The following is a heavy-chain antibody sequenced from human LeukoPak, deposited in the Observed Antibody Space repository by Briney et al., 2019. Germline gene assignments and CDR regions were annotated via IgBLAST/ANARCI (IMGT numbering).Heavy chain of an antibody. Sequence: ASVKVSCKASGYTFTSYDINWVRPATGQGLEWMGWMNPNSGNTGYAQKFQGRVTMTRNTSISTAYMELSSLRSEDTAVYYCARAYDILTATIAYWGQGTLVTVSS. CDR3: ARAYDILTATIAY. D-gene: IGHD3-9*01. V-gene: IGHV1-8*01. CDR1: GYTFTSYD. CDR2: MNPNSGNT. J-gene: IGHJ4*02.